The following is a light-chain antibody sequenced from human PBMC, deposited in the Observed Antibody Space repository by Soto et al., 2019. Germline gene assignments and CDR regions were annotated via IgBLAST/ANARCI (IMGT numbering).Light chain of an antibody. Sequence: VLTQSPATLSLYPGGRAILSCRASQTVSRYYLSWYQKKPGQPPRLLIYGASTRATGVPDRFSGSGSGADFILTISSLQPEEFAVYYCQLALTFGCGTTVE. CDR3: QLALT. CDR2: GAS. V-gene: IGKV3D-7*01. J-gene: IGKJ4*01. CDR1: QTVSRYY.